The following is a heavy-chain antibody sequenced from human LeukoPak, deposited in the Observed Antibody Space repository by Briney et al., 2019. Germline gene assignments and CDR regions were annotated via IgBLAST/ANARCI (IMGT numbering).Heavy chain of an antibody. D-gene: IGHD3-10*01. CDR1: GGTFSSYA. CDR3: ARCPWAGAYYYYMDV. V-gene: IGHV1-69*13. Sequence: SVKASCKASGGTFSSYAISWVRQAPGQGLEWMGGIIPIFGTANYAQKFQGRVTITADESTSTAYMELSSLRSEDTAVYYCARCPWAGAYYYYMDVWGKGTTVTVSS. CDR2: IIPIFGTA. J-gene: IGHJ6*03.